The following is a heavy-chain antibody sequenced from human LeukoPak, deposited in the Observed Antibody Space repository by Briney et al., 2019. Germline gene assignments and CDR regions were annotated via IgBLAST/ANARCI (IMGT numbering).Heavy chain of an antibody. Sequence: GGSLRLSCAASGFTFSDYSMNWVRQAPGKGLEWISYISSTSSAIYYADSVKGRFTISRDNAKNSLYLQMNSLRDEDTAVYYCARDYCRSISCSDYWGQGTLVTVSS. D-gene: IGHD2-2*01. CDR1: GFTFSDYS. CDR3: ARDYCRSISCSDY. J-gene: IGHJ4*02. V-gene: IGHV3-48*02. CDR2: ISSTSSAI.